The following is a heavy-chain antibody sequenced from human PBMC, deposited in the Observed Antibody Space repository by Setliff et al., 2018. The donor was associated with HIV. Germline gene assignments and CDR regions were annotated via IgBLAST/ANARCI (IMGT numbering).Heavy chain of an antibody. CDR1: GFTFSSRW. CDR2: IKQDGSEN. CDR3: ARKLRPGHGVDV. Sequence: HPGGSLRLSCAASGFTFSSRWMPWVRQAPGKGLEWVAHIKQDGSENYFVDSVKGRFTISRDNAENSLYLPMNSLRADDTATYYCARKLRPGHGVDVWGQGTTVTVSS. J-gene: IGHJ6*02. V-gene: IGHV3-7*01. D-gene: IGHD3-10*01.